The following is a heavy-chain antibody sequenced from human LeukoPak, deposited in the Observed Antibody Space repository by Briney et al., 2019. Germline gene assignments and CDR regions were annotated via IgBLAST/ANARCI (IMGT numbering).Heavy chain of an antibody. CDR3: ARVLHRRNYDSSVYYGY. V-gene: IGHV3-21*01. Sequence: GGSLRLSCAASGLTFSSYNMNWVRQAPGKGLEWVSSISRSSTYISYADSVKGRFTISRDNAKNSLYLQMNSLRAEDTAVYYCARVLHRRNYDSSVYYGYWGQGTLVTVSS. CDR1: GLTFSSYN. J-gene: IGHJ4*02. D-gene: IGHD3-22*01. CDR2: ISRSSTYI.